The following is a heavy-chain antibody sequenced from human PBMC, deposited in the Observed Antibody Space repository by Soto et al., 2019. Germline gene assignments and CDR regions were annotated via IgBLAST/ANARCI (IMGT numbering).Heavy chain of an antibody. CDR2: IYFRGTT. J-gene: IGHJ4*02. Sequence: SETLSLTCTVSGGSISSYYWSWIRQPPGKGLEWTGYIYFRGTTNYNPSLKSRVTMSADTSKNQFSLKLNSVTAADTAVYYCARMNYYDTSGYPFDYWGQGMMVTVSS. D-gene: IGHD3-22*01. CDR1: GGSISSYY. CDR3: ARMNYYDTSGYPFDY. V-gene: IGHV4-59*01.